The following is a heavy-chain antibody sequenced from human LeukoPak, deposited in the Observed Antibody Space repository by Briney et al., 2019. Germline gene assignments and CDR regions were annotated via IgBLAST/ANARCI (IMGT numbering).Heavy chain of an antibody. V-gene: IGHV3-9*01. D-gene: IGHD3-10*01. Sequence: GGSLRLSCAASGFTFDDYAMHWVRQAPGKGLEWVSGISWNSGSIGYADSVKGRFTISRDNAKNSLYLQMNSLRAEDTALDYCAKDRSMVRGYDAFDIWGQGTMVTVSS. CDR1: GFTFDDYA. CDR3: AKDRSMVRGYDAFDI. CDR2: ISWNSGSI. J-gene: IGHJ3*02.